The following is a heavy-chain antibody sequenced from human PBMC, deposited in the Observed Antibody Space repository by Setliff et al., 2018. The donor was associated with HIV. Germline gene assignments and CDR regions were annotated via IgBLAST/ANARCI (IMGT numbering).Heavy chain of an antibody. V-gene: IGHV1-18*01. Sequence: ASVKVSCKPSGYMFIAYGMSWVRRAPGQGLEWMGWIGPYNGRTEYAQKFQGRVTMTTDPSTSTAYMELRSLRSDDTAVYYCARDSANEPHSTVDHSSSWYVRDYYLDYWGQGTLVTVSS. CDR2: IGPYNGRT. J-gene: IGHJ4*02. CDR1: GYMFIAYG. CDR3: ARDSANEPHSTVDHSSSWYVRDYYLDY. D-gene: IGHD6-13*01.